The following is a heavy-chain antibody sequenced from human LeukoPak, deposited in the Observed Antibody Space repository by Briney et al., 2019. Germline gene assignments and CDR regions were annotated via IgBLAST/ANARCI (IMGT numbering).Heavy chain of an antibody. CDR3: ARDRKLANFFDY. Sequence: ASVKVSCKASGYTFTSHYMHWVRQAPGQGLEWMGIINPSGGSTRYAQKFQGRVTMASDTSTSTVYMELSSLRSEDTAVYYCARDRKLANFFDYWGQGTLVTVSS. V-gene: IGHV1-46*01. J-gene: IGHJ4*02. D-gene: IGHD1-14*01. CDR2: INPSGGST. CDR1: GYTFTSHY.